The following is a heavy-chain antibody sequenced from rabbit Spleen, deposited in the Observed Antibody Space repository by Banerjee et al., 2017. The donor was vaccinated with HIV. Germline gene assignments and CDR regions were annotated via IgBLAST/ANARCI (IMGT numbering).Heavy chain of an antibody. Sequence: QSLEESGGGLVQPEGSLTLTCTVSGFSFSNGYYMCWVRQAPGKGLEWIGCIGVGGGSTYYANWAKGRFTISKTSSTTVNLQMTSLTVADTATYFCARDLVAVIGWNFNLWGPGTLVTVS. CDR3: ARDLVAVIGWNFNL. V-gene: IGHV1S40*01. CDR1: GFSFSNGYY. CDR2: IGVGGGST. J-gene: IGHJ4*01. D-gene: IGHD1-1*01.